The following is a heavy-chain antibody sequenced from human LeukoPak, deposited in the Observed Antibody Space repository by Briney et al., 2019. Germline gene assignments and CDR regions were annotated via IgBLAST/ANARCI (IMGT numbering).Heavy chain of an antibody. V-gene: IGHV4-34*01. D-gene: IGHD1-26*01. CDR2: INHSGST. Sequence: SETLSLTCTVSGGSVSDYYWSWIRQPPGKGLEWIGEINHSGSTNYNPSLKSRVTISVDTSKNQFSLKLSSVTAADTAVYYCASLGMGSNFDYWGQGTLVTVSS. CDR1: GGSVSDYY. J-gene: IGHJ4*02. CDR3: ASLGMGSNFDY.